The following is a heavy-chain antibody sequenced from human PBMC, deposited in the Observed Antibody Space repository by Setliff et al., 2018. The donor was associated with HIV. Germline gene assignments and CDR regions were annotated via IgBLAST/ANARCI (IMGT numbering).Heavy chain of an antibody. CDR1: GGSISSGSYY. CDR3: ARHVILLEWLSYFYMDV. CDR2: IYTSGST. Sequence: TLSLTCTVSGGSISSGSYYWSWIRQPAGKGLEWIGRIYTSGSTNYNPSLKSRVTISLDTSKRQLSLRLTSVTAADTAVYYCARHVILLEWLSYFYMDVWGLGTMVTVSS. V-gene: IGHV4-61*02. D-gene: IGHD6-19*01. J-gene: IGHJ6*03.